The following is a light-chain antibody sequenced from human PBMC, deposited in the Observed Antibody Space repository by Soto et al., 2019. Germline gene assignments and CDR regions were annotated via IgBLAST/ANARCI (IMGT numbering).Light chain of an antibody. CDR1: SSDIGGYDF. CDR3: CSHAGSKNYYL. J-gene: IGLJ1*01. V-gene: IGLV2-8*01. CDR2: EVT. Sequence: SVLTQPPSASGSPGQSVTISCTGSSSDIGGYDFVSWYQQHPGKVPKLLIYEVTKRPSGVPDRFSGSKSGNTASLTVSGLQADDEADYYCCSHAGSKNYYLFGPGTKVTVL.